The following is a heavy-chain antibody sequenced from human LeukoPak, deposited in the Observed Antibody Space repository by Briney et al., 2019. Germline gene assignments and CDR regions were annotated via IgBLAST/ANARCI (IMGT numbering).Heavy chain of an antibody. CDR1: GGSISSYY. CDR2: IYYSGST. Sequence: SETLSLTCTVSGGSISSYYRSWIRQPPGKGLEWIGYIYYSGSTNYNPSLKSRVTISVDTSKNQFSLKLSSVTAADTAVYYCARVAGEVRGVHGDLFDYWGQGTLVTVSS. V-gene: IGHV4-59*01. CDR3: ARVAGEVRGVHGDLFDY. J-gene: IGHJ4*02. D-gene: IGHD3-10*01.